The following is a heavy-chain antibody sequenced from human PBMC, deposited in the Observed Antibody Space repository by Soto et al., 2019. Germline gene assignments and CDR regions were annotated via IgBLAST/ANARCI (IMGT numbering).Heavy chain of an antibody. D-gene: IGHD6-19*01. J-gene: IGHJ3*02. V-gene: IGHV1-46*01. CDR2: INPSGGST. CDR3: AREGLIAVAGTRSAFEI. CDR1: GYTFTSYY. Sequence: ASVKVSCKASGYTFTSYYMHWVRQAPGQGLEWMGIINPSGGSTSYAQKFQGRVTMTRDTSTSTVYMELSSLRSEDTAVYYCAREGLIAVAGTRSAFEIWGQGTMVTVSS.